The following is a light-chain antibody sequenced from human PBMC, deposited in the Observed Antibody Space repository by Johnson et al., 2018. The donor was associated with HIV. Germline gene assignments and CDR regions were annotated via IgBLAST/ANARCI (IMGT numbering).Light chain of an antibody. J-gene: IGLJ1*01. CDR1: SSNIGNNY. V-gene: IGLV1-51*02. Sequence: QSVLTQPPSVPAAPGQKVTISCSGSSSNIGNNYVSWYQQLPGTAPKLLIYENNKRPSGIPDRFSGSKSGPSATLGITGLQTGDEADYYCGTWDSSLSAYVFGTGTKVTVL. CDR3: GTWDSSLSAYV. CDR2: ENN.